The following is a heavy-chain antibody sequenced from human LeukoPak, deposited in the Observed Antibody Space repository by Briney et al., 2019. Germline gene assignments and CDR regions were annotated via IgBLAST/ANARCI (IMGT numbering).Heavy chain of an antibody. D-gene: IGHD6-19*01. CDR2: ISNGGGTA. Sequence: GGSLRLSCAASGFTFSSYPMSWVRQTPAKGLQWVSAISNGGGTAYYADSVKGRFTISRDNSKNTLYLQMNSLRAEDTAVYYCAKEPAVAGIPYFDYWGQGTLVTVSS. V-gene: IGHV3-23*01. CDR1: GFTFSSYP. CDR3: AKEPAVAGIPYFDY. J-gene: IGHJ4*02.